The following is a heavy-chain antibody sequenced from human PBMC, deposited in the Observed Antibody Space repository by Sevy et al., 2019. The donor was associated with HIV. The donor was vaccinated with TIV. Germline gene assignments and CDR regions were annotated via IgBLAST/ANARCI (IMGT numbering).Heavy chain of an antibody. V-gene: IGHV3-7*03. CDR1: GFTFSNYW. Sequence: GGSLRLSCAASGFTFSNYWMSWVRQAPGKGLEWVANIKEDGSENYYVDSVKGRFTISRDNAKNSLYLQMNSLRAEDTAVYYCARVGGCSSTSCFASWFDPWGQGTLVTVSS. CDR2: IKEDGSEN. CDR3: ARVGGCSSTSCFASWFDP. D-gene: IGHD2-2*01. J-gene: IGHJ5*02.